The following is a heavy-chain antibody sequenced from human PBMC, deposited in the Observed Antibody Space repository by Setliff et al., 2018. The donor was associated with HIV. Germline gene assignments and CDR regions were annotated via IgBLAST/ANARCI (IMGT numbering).Heavy chain of an antibody. J-gene: IGHJ4*02. CDR1: GGSISNYY. V-gene: IGHV4-4*07. Sequence: SETLSLTCTVSGGSISNYYWSWIRQPAEKGLEWIGRIYSSGRTNYNPSLKSRVTMSLDTSKNQFSLRLSSVTAADTAFYYCARKGSSSRSQEYYYDFWGQGTLVTVSS. CDR2: IYSSGRT. D-gene: IGHD6-13*01. CDR3: ARKGSSSRSQEYYYDF.